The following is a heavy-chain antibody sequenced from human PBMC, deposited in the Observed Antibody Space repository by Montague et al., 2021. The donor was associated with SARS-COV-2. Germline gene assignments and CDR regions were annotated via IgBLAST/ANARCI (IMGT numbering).Heavy chain of an antibody. Sequence: SETLSLTCTVSGFSIGSGDYWGWIRQPPGKGLEWIGSIYYSGTTXXNPXXXSRLTMSIDTSTNQFSLRLTSVTAADTAVFFCVRGKAGGLRNVFDIWGQGTTVTVSS. CDR2: IYYSGTT. V-gene: IGHV4-38-2*02. J-gene: IGHJ3*02. CDR1: GFSIGSGDY. CDR3: VRGKAGGLRNVFDI.